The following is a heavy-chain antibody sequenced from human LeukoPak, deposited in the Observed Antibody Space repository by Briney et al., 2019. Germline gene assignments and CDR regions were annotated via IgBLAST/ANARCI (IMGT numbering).Heavy chain of an antibody. Sequence: SQTLSLTCAVSGGSISSGGYSWSWIRQPPGKGLEWIGYIYHSGSTYYNPSLKSRVTISVDRSKNQFSLKLSSVTAADTAVYYCARGGRDYYDSSGKGDNAFDIWGQGTMVTVSS. V-gene: IGHV4-30-2*01. CDR3: ARGGRDYYDSSGKGDNAFDI. D-gene: IGHD3-22*01. CDR1: GGSISSGGYS. CDR2: IYHSGST. J-gene: IGHJ3*02.